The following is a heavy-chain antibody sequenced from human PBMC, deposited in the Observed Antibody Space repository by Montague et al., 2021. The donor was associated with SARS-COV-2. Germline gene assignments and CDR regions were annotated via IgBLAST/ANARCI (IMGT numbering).Heavy chain of an antibody. CDR2: TYFRSSFYN. CDR1: GDSVSSSTVA. Sequence: CAISGDSVSSSTVAWNWLGQSPSRGLEWLGRTYFRSSFYNDYALSVKSRLNIQPDSAKNQFSLQLTSVTPEDTAICYCARQDTSGWLTFDYWGQGILVTVSS. D-gene: IGHD6-19*01. CDR3: ARQDTSGWLTFDY. V-gene: IGHV6-1*01. J-gene: IGHJ4*02.